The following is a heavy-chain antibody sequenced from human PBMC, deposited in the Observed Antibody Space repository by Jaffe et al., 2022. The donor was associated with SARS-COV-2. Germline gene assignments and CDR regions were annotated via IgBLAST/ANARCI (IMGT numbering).Heavy chain of an antibody. CDR1: GFTFDNYA. V-gene: IGHV3-74*01. J-gene: IGHJ6*02. Sequence: VQLVESGGGLVQPGGSLRLSCTASGFTFDNYAMHWVRQSPGKGLVWVSLINNDWSSPTYAGSVKGRFTVSRDNAKNTLYLQMNRLRAEDTAVYYCVRGFDYSNDGRLGIHSRPNDSRYGLDVWGQGTTVTVSS. CDR3: VRGFDYSNDGRLGIHSRPNDSRYGLDV. CDR2: INNDWSSP. D-gene: IGHD4-4*01.